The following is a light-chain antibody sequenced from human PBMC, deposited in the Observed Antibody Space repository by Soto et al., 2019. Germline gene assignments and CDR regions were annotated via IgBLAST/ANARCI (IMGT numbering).Light chain of an antibody. Sequence: EIVLTQSPGTLSLSPGERATLSFRASQSVSSSYLAWYQQKPGQAPRLLIYGASSRATGIPDRFSGSGSGTDFTLTISRLEPEDFAVYYCQQYGGSPWTFGHGTKVDIK. CDR3: QQYGGSPWT. V-gene: IGKV3-20*01. CDR2: GAS. J-gene: IGKJ1*01. CDR1: QSVSSSY.